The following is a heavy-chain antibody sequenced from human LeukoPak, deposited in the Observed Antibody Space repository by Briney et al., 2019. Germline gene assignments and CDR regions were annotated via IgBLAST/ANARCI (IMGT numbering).Heavy chain of an antibody. CDR3: ARHRIPQKHYDSSGYYYPGAFDI. V-gene: IGHV4-39*01. CDR2: IYYSGST. Sequence: SETLSFTCTVSGGSISSSSYYWGWIRQPPGKGLEWIGSIYYSGSTYYNPSLKSQVTISVDTSKNQFSLKLSSVTAADTAVYYCARHRIPQKHYDSSGYYYPGAFDIWGQGTMVTVSS. CDR1: GGSISSSSYY. J-gene: IGHJ3*02. D-gene: IGHD3-22*01.